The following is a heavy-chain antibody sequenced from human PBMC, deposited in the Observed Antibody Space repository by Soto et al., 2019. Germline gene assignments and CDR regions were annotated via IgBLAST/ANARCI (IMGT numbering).Heavy chain of an antibody. CDR1: GFTFSSYA. CDR2: ISGSGGST. Sequence: PGGSLRLSCAASGFTFSSYAMSWVRQAPGKGLEWVSAISGSGGSTYYADSVKGRFTISRDNSKNTLYLQMNSLRAEDTAVYYCAKVFRTMVRGVIEWYYYYGMDVWGQGTTVTVSS. V-gene: IGHV3-23*01. CDR3: AKVFRTMVRGVIEWYYYYGMDV. D-gene: IGHD3-10*01. J-gene: IGHJ6*02.